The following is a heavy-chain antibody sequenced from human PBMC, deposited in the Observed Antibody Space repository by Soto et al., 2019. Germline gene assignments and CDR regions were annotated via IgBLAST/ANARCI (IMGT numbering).Heavy chain of an antibody. Sequence: EVRLVESGGGLVQPGGSLRLSCAAFGFTVSSNYMTWVRLAPGKGLEWVSLVYSGGATHYAASVKGRFTISTHSSQNTLSLQMNSLRTENTATYYCVKGRYGSEIHWGQGTKVTGSS. CDR2: VYSGGAT. CDR1: GFTVSSNY. V-gene: IGHV3-53*04. D-gene: IGHD3-10*01. CDR3: VKGRYGSEIH. J-gene: IGHJ4*02.